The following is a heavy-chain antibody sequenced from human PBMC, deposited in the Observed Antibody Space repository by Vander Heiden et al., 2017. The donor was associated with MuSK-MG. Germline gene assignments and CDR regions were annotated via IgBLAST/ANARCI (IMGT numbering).Heavy chain of an antibody. V-gene: IGHV3-30*04. J-gene: IGHJ6*03. CDR2: VSYDGNKE. Sequence: QVQLVESGGGVVQPGRSLRLSWAASGFIHSNYALHWVRQAPGKGLEWVSVVSYDGNKEYYAASVKGRFTISRDNSKNMMYLQMNSLRAEDTALYYCARDGYFRPLYYYYHMDVWGKGTTVTVSS. D-gene: IGHD2-2*03. CDR1: GFIHSNYA. CDR3: ARDGYFRPLYYYYHMDV.